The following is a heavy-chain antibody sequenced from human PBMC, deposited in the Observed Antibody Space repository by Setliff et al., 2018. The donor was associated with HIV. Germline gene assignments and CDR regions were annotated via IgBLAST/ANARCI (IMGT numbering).Heavy chain of an antibody. J-gene: IGHJ6*04. D-gene: IGHD3-10*01. CDR1: GYTFTDYY. Sequence: VKVSCKASGYTFTDYYMHWLRRATGQGLEWMGWMNPNSGVSGYGQKFQGRVTMTRDTSISTAYMELSSLTSEDTAVYYCARGKGVGGVIITGGLDVWGKGTTVTAPQ. CDR3: ARGKGVGGVIITGGLDV. CDR2: MNPNSGVS. V-gene: IGHV1-8*02.